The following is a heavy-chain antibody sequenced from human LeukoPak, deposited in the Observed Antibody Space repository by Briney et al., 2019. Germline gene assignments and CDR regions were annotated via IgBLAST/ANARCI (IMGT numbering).Heavy chain of an antibody. CDR3: ARDAGSSTSQPHNWFDP. CDR1: GGSFSGYY. J-gene: IGHJ5*02. D-gene: IGHD2-2*01. V-gene: IGHV4-34*01. CDR2: INHSGST. Sequence: SETLSLTCAVYGGSFSGYYWSWIRQPPGKGLEWIGEINHSGSTNYNPSLKSRVTISVDTSKNQFSLKLGSVTAADTAVYYCARDAGSSTSQPHNWFDPWGQGTLVTVSS.